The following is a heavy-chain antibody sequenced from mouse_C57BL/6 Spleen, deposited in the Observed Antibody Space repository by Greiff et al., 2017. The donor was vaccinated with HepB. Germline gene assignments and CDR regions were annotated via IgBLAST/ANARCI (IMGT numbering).Heavy chain of an antibody. Sequence: QVQLQQSGAELVRPGTSVKVSCKASGYAFTNYLIEWVKQRPGQGLEWIGVIDPGSGGTNYNEKFKGKATLTADKSSSTAYMQLSSLTSEDSAVYFCARCYYGSSYGYYYAMDYWGQGTSVTVSS. V-gene: IGHV1-54*01. CDR3: ARCYYGSSYGYYYAMDY. CDR1: GYAFTNYL. CDR2: IDPGSGGT. D-gene: IGHD1-1*01. J-gene: IGHJ4*01.